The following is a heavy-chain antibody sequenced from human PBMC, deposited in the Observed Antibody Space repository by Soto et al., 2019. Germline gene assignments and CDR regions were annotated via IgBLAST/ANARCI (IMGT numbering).Heavy chain of an antibody. CDR2: ISSSSSTI. CDR1: GFTFSSYS. Sequence: PGGSLRLSCAASGFTFSSYSMNWVRQAPGKGLEWVSYISSSSSTIYYADSVKGRFTISRDNAKNSLYLQMNSLRAEDTAVYYCARFGRLGYCSSTSCYATGLSYYYGMDVWGQGTTVTDSS. J-gene: IGHJ6*02. V-gene: IGHV3-48*01. D-gene: IGHD2-2*01. CDR3: ARFGRLGYCSSTSCYATGLSYYYGMDV.